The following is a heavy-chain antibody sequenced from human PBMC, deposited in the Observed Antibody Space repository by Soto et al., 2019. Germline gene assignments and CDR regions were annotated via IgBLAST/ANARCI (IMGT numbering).Heavy chain of an antibody. CDR1: GNSFSDYD. CDR3: ARGDSTDCSNGVCSFFYNHDMDV. Sequence: EGSLTVYCPGAGNSFSDYDRHWVRKTPGQGLEWLGRINPKSGGTSTAQKFQGWVTMTTDTSISTASMELTRLTSDDTAIYYCARGDSTDCSNGVCSFFYNHDMDVWGQGTTVTVS. D-gene: IGHD2-8*01. V-gene: IGHV1-2*04. J-gene: IGHJ6*02. CDR2: INPKSGGT.